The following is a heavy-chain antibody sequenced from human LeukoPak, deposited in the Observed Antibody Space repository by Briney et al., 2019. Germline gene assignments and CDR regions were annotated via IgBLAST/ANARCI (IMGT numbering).Heavy chain of an antibody. CDR3: AKPIAVAGPPDGMDV. D-gene: IGHD6-19*01. V-gene: IGHV3-23*01. Sequence: GRSLRLSCAASGFTFSSYAMSWVRQAPGKGLEWVSAISGSGGSTYYADSGKGRFTISRDSSKNTLYLQMNSLRAEDTAVYYCAKPIAVAGPPDGMDVWGQGTTVTVSS. CDR1: GFTFSSYA. CDR2: ISGSGGST. J-gene: IGHJ6*02.